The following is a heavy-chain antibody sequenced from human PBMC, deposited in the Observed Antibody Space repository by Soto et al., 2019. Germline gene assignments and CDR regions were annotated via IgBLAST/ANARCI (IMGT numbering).Heavy chain of an antibody. V-gene: IGHV4-34*01. CDR1: GGSLSGYY. J-gene: IGHJ5*02. CDR3: ATYHFLRLGEVSLRDWFGP. Sequence: QMQLQQWGAGLLKPSETLSLTCAVYGGSLSGYYWSWIRQPPGKGREWIGEIKHSGSTNYNPSLMRRVTISLDPPKNQFSLQMSSVTAADTAMYYCATYHFLRLGEVSLRDWFGPWGQGTLVNVSS. D-gene: IGHD3-16*02. CDR2: IKHSGST.